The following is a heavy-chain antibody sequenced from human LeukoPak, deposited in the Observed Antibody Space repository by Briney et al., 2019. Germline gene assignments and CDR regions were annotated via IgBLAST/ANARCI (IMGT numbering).Heavy chain of an antibody. CDR3: AREAYDYGDYFPDY. CDR2: INSDGSST. V-gene: IGHV3-74*01. J-gene: IGHJ4*02. CDR1: GFTFSSYW. Sequence: PGGSLRLSCAASGFTFSSYWMHWVRQAPGKGLVWVSRINSDGSSTSYADSVKGRFTISRGNAKNTLYLQMNSLRAEDTAVYYCAREAYDYGDYFPDYWGQGTLVTVSS. D-gene: IGHD4-17*01.